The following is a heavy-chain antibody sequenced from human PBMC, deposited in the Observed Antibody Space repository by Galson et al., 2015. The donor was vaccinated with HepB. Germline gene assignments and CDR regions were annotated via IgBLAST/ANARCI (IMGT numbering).Heavy chain of an antibody. J-gene: IGHJ4*02. CDR1: GFTFSNYG. Sequence: SLRLSCAASGFTFSNYGMHWVRQAPGKGLEWVSSISSSSSYIYYADSVKGRFTISRDNAKNSLYLQMNSLRAEDTAVYYCARPYDILTGYYIYWGQGTLVTVSS. CDR3: ARPYDILTGYYIY. V-gene: IGHV3-21*01. D-gene: IGHD3-9*01. CDR2: ISSSSSYI.